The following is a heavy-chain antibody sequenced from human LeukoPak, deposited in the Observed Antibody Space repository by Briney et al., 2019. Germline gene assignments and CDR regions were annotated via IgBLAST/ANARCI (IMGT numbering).Heavy chain of an antibody. CDR3: ARGADSSSRDYYYYGMDV. CDR1: GASISSYY. D-gene: IGHD6-6*01. J-gene: IGHJ6*02. CDR2: IDYSGST. V-gene: IGHV4-59*12. Sequence: SETLSLTCTVSGASISSYYWSWIRQPPGKGLGWIGYIDYSGSTNYNPSLKSRVTMSVDTSKNQFSLKLSSVTAADTAVYYCARGADSSSRDYYYYGMDVWGQGTTVTVSS.